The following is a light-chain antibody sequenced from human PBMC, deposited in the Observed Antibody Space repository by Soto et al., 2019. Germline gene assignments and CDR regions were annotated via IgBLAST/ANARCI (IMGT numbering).Light chain of an antibody. CDR3: QQYNSYSRT. CDR2: DAS. V-gene: IGKV1-5*01. Sequence: DNQMTQSPSTLSASVGDRVTITCRASQSISSWLAWYQQKPGKAPKLLIYDASSLESGVPSRFSGSGSGTEFTLTISSLQPDDFATYYCQQYNSYSRTFGPGTKVDIK. J-gene: IGKJ3*01. CDR1: QSISSW.